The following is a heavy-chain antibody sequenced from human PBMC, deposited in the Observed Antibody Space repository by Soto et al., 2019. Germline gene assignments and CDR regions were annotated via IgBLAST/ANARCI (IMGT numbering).Heavy chain of an antibody. D-gene: IGHD2-8*01. Sequence: GGSLRLSCAASGFTFSSYAMSWVRQAPGKGLEWVSAIRGSGGSTYYADSVKGRFTISRDNSKNTLYLQMNSLRAEDTAVYYCAKEGYCTNGVCFDAFDIWGQGTMVTVSS. CDR2: IRGSGGST. J-gene: IGHJ3*02. CDR1: GFTFSSYA. V-gene: IGHV3-23*01. CDR3: AKEGYCTNGVCFDAFDI.